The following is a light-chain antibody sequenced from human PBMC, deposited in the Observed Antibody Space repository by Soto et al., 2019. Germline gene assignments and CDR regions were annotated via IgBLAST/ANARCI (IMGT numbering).Light chain of an antibody. J-gene: IGLJ1*01. CDR2: EVN. CDR1: SSDVGGYNY. CDR3: SSYAGSNNYV. V-gene: IGLV2-8*01. Sequence: QSALTQPPSASGSPGQSVTISCTGTSSDVGGYNYVSWFQQHPGKAPKLMIYEVNKRPSGVPDRFSGSKSGNTASLTVSGLQADDEADYYCSSYAGSNNYVFGSGTKGTVL.